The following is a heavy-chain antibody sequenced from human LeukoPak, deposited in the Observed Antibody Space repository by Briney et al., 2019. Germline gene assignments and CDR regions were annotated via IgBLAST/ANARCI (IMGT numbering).Heavy chain of an antibody. J-gene: IGHJ4*02. CDR2: IITILVIA. V-gene: IGHV1-69*02. D-gene: IGHD6-6*01. CDR1: GGTFTIYT. CDR3: ARNGGPHSSLDVDY. Sequence: ASVKVSCKASGGTFTIYTISWVRQAPGQGLEWMGSIITILVIANYAQKFQGRVTITADKYTSTDYMELSSLRSEDTAVYYCARNGGPHSSLDVDYWGQGTLVTVSS.